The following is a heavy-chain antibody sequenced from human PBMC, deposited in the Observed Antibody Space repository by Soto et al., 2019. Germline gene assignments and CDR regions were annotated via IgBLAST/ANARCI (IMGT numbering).Heavy chain of an antibody. J-gene: IGHJ4*02. Sequence: SVKGACEASGYTVTSYGFSWGRQAPGQGLEWMGWINTYSGNTDYAQKFQGRVTMTTDTSTSTAYMELRSLRSDDTAVYYCAREEETYFDYWGQGTLVTVSS. CDR2: INTYSGNT. CDR1: GYTVTSYG. CDR3: AREEETYFDY. V-gene: IGHV1-18*01.